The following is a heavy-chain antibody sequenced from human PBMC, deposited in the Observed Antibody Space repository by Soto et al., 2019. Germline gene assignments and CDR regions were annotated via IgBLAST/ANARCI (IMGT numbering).Heavy chain of an antibody. CDR2: IHPSGGGT. J-gene: IGHJ4*02. D-gene: IGHD2-21*02. V-gene: IGHV1-46*02. CDR3: ARRGHIAVVTASFDY. Sequence: QVQLVQSGAEVKKPGASVKVSCKPSGYTFNTYYLHWVRQAPGQALEWMGVIHPSGGGTTYAQKFMGRGTVSRDTSPSTDVMELSSLRSDETAGYYWARRGHIAVVTASFDYWGQGTLVTVSS. CDR1: GYTFNTYY.